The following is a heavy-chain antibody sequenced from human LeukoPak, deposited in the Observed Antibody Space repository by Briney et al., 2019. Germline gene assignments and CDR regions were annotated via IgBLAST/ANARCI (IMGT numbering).Heavy chain of an antibody. CDR2: ISGSGENT. J-gene: IGHJ4*02. CDR1: GFTFSKYA. Sequence: GGSLRLSCAASGFTFSKYAMTWVRQAPGKGLEWVSVISGSGENTDYADSVKGRFTISRDNSKNTLSLQMNSLRPEDTAVYYCAKDRGYGSGSYSGMYYFDYWGQGTLVTVSS. D-gene: IGHD3-10*01. V-gene: IGHV3-23*01. CDR3: AKDRGYGSGSYSGMYYFDY.